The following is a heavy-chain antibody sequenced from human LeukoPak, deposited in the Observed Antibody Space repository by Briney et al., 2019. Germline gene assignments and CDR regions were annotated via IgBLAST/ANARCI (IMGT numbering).Heavy chain of an antibody. CDR2: IYPGDSDT. CDR3: ARHFSSPIRYTIFGVVIIDYYYMDV. Sequence: GASLQISCKGSGYSFTSYWIGWVRQLPGKGLEWMGIIYPGDSDTRYSPSFQGQATISAEKSISTAYLQWSSVKASDTDMYHCARHFSSPIRYTIFGVVIIDYYYMDVWGKGTTVTVSS. J-gene: IGHJ6*03. V-gene: IGHV5-51*01. D-gene: IGHD3-3*01. CDR1: GYSFTSYW.